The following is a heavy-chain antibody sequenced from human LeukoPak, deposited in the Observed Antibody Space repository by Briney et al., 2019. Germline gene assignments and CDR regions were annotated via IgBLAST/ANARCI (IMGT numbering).Heavy chain of an antibody. V-gene: IGHV3-23*01. CDR2: ISGSGGST. D-gene: IGHD2-2*01. CDR3: AKLPREYCSSTSCPNWFDT. J-gene: IGHJ5*02. Sequence: GGSLRLSCAASGFTFSRYAMSWVRQAPGKGLEWVSVISGSGGSTYYADSVKGRFTISRDNSKNTLYLQMNSLRAEDTAVYYCAKLPREYCSSTSCPNWFDTWGQGTLVTVSS. CDR1: GFTFSRYA.